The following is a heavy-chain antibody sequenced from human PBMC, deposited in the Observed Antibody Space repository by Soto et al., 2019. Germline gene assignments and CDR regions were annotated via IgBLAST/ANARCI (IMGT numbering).Heavy chain of an antibody. CDR2: IWYDGSNK. J-gene: IGHJ4*02. CDR1: GFTFSSYG. Sequence: GGSMRLSCSASGFTFSSYGMHWVRQAPGKGLEWVAVIWYDGSNKYYADSVKGRFTISRDNSKNTLYLQMNSLRAEDTAVYYWAREGYYDILTGYFFGYWGQGTLVTVAS. CDR3: AREGYYDILTGYFFGY. D-gene: IGHD3-9*01. V-gene: IGHV3-33*01.